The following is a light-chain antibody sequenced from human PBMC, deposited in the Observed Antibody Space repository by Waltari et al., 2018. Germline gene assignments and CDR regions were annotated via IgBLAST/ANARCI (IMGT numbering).Light chain of an antibody. CDR1: QSVSSGY. Sequence: EIVLTQSPGTLSLSPGERATLSCRASQSVSSGYLAWYQQKPGQAHRRLIYGASSRATGIPDRFSGSGSGTDFTLTISRLEPEDFAVYYCQQYGSSPYTVGQGTKLEIK. CDR3: QQYGSSPYT. CDR2: GAS. V-gene: IGKV3-20*01. J-gene: IGKJ2*01.